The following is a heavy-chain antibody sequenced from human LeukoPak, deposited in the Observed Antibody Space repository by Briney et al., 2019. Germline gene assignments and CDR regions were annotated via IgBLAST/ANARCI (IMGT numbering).Heavy chain of an antibody. Sequence: GGSLRLSCAASGFTFSSYGMHWVRQAPGKGLEWVAFIRYDGSNKYYADSVKGRFTISRDNSKNTLYLQMNSLRAEDTAVYYCARHGSSWYYFDYWGQGTLVTVSS. V-gene: IGHV3-30*02. D-gene: IGHD6-13*01. CDR1: GFTFSSYG. CDR3: ARHGSSWYYFDY. J-gene: IGHJ4*02. CDR2: IRYDGSNK.